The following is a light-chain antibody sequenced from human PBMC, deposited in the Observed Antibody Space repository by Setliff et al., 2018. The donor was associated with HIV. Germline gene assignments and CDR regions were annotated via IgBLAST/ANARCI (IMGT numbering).Light chain of an antibody. V-gene: IGLV3-21*01. CDR1: NIGTKR. J-gene: IGLJ1*01. CDR2: DDS. CDR3: QVWDSRSDHYV. Sequence: SYELTQPPSVSAAPGKTATITCGGNNIGTKRVHWYQQKPGQAPVLVVYDDSDRPSGIRERFSGSNSGNTATLTITRVEAGDEADYYYQVWDSRSDHYVFGTGTKGTVL.